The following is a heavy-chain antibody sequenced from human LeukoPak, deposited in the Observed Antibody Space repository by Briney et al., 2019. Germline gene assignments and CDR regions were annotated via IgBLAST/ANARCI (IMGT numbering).Heavy chain of an antibody. CDR3: ARVLPAARGYFDY. CDR2: IYSGGST. Sequence: PGWSLRLSCAASGFTVSSNYMSWVRQAPGKGLEWVSVIYSGGSTYYADSVKGRFTISRDNSKNTLYLQMNSLRAEDTAVYYCARVLPAARGYFDYWGQGTLVTVSS. J-gene: IGHJ4*02. V-gene: IGHV3-53*01. D-gene: IGHD2-2*01. CDR1: GFTVSSNY.